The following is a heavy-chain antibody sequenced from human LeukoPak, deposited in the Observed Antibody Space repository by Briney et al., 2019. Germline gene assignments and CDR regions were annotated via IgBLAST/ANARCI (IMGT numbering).Heavy chain of an antibody. CDR1: GFSFDSYA. Sequence: GGSLRLSCAASGFSFDSYAMSWVRQALGKGLEWVSAISGSGGSTYYADSVKGRFTISRDNSKNTLYLQMNSLRAEDTAVYYCAKDLFPTTGFCLIDYWGQGTLVTVSS. D-gene: IGHD1-1*01. J-gene: IGHJ4*02. CDR3: AKDLFPTTGFCLIDY. CDR2: ISGSGGST. V-gene: IGHV3-23*01.